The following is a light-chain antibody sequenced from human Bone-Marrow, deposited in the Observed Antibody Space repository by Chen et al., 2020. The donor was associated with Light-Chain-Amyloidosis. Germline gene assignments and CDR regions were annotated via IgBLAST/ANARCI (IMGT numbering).Light chain of an antibody. Sequence: SYELTQPPSVSVSPGQTARITCSGDDLPTKYAYWYQQKPDQAPVLVIHRDTERPSEIDERFAGSRSGTTATLTISGVQAEDEADYHCQSADSSGTYEVIFGGGTKLTVL. CDR3: QSADSSGTYEVI. J-gene: IGLJ2*01. CDR1: DLPTKY. V-gene: IGLV3-25*03. CDR2: RDT.